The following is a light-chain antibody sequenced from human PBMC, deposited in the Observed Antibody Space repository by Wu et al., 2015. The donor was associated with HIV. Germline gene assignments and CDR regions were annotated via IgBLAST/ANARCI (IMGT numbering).Light chain of an antibody. CDR1: RTVSNKY. V-gene: IGKV3-20*01. Sequence: VLTQSPDTLSLSPGETATLSCKASRTVSNKYLAWHQHKPGRAPRLLIYGASSRAAGVPDRFAGSGSGTDFTLTITRLEPEDFAVYYCQEYSNSLSITFGQGTRLEIQ. CDR2: GAS. CDR3: QEYSNSLSIT. J-gene: IGKJ5*01.